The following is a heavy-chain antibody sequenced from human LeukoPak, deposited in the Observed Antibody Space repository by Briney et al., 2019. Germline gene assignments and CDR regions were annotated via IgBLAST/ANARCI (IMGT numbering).Heavy chain of an antibody. CDR2: IYYSGST. CDR3: ARHPSIAAAGSRFDY. V-gene: IGHV4-59*08. Sequence: SETLSLTCTVSGGSISSYYWSWIRQPPGKGLEWIGYIYYSGSTNYNPSLKSRVTISVDTSKNQFSLKLSSVTAADTAVYYCARHPSIAAAGSRFDYWGQGTLVTVSS. CDR1: GGSISSYY. J-gene: IGHJ4*02. D-gene: IGHD6-13*01.